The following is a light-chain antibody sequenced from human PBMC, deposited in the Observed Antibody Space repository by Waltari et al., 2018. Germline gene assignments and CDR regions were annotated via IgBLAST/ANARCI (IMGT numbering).Light chain of an antibody. J-gene: IGLJ2*01. Sequence: QSALTQPASVSGSPGQSITISCTGTSSDVGGYNSVSWYQDHPGQAPKVILYEVSNPPSGVSDRFSGSKSGNTASLTISGLQAEDEADYYCSSQSSNDVVLFGGGTKLTVL. V-gene: IGLV2-14*01. CDR2: EVS. CDR1: SSDVGGYNS. CDR3: SSQSSNDVVL.